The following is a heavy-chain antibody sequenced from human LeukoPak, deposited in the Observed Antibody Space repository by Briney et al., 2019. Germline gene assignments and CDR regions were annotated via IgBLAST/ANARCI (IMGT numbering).Heavy chain of an antibody. CDR2: ISSSSSYI. Sequence: GGSLRLSCAASGFTFSSYSMNWVRQAPGKGLERVSPISSSSSYIYYADSVKGRFTISRDNAKNSLYLQMSSLKTEDTAVYYCVRERYSGSYFLGAFDIWGQGTMVTVSS. D-gene: IGHD1-26*01. CDR3: VRERYSGSYFLGAFDI. CDR1: GFTFSSYS. J-gene: IGHJ3*02. V-gene: IGHV3-21*04.